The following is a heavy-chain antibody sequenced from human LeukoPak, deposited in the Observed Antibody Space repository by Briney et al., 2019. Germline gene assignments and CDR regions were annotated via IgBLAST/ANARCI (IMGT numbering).Heavy chain of an antibody. CDR2: IYTSGST. D-gene: IGHD4-17*01. V-gene: IGHV4-61*02. CDR3: ARDHPGERNYYYYYMDV. Sequence: SQTLSLTCTVSGGSISSGSYYWSWIRQPAGKGLEWIGRIYTSGSTNYNPSLKSQVTISVDTSKNQFSLKLSSVTAADTAVYYYARDHPGERNYYYYYMDVWGKGTTVTVSS. CDR1: GGSISSGSYY. J-gene: IGHJ6*03.